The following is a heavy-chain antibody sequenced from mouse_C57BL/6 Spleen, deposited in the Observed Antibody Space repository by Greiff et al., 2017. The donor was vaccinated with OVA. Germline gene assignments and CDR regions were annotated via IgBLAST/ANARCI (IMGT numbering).Heavy chain of an antibody. CDR1: GFTFTDYY. CDR2: IRNKANGYKT. D-gene: IGHD2-2*01. V-gene: IGHV7-3*01. J-gene: IGHJ2*01. CDR3: ARLGNGYYFDY. Sequence: EVKLMESGGGLVQPGGSLSLSCAASGFTFTDYYMSWVRQPPGKALEWLGFIRNKANGYKTEYSASVKGRFTISRDNSQSILYLQMDALRAEDSATYYCARLGNGYYFDYWGQGTTLTVSS.